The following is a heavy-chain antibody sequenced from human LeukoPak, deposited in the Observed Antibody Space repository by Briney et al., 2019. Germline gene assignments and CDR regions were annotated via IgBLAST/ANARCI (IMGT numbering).Heavy chain of an antibody. D-gene: IGHD2/OR15-2a*01. CDR2: MYTSGST. CDR1: GDSISSATYY. Sequence: SQTLSLTCTVSGDSISSATYYWSWIRQPAGKGLEWIGHMYTSGSTNYNPSLKSRVTISVDTSKNRSSLKLNSVTASDTAVYYCARGRRHCNSTSCYQEDYWGQGTLVTVSA. J-gene: IGHJ4*02. CDR3: ARGRRHCNSTSCYQEDY. V-gene: IGHV4-61*09.